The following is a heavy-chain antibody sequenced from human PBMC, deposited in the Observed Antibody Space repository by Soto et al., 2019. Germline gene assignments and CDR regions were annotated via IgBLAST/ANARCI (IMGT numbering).Heavy chain of an antibody. CDR2: ISYDGSNI. Sequence: QVQLVESGGGVVQPGRSLRLSCAASGFTFSSYAMHWVRQAPGKGLEWVAVISYDGSNIYYADSVKGRFTISRDDSKNSVYLQMNRLRAADTAVYYCAREMPHRYYYYGMDVWGQGTTVTVSS. J-gene: IGHJ6*02. CDR3: AREMPHRYYYYGMDV. V-gene: IGHV3-30-3*01. D-gene: IGHD2-2*01. CDR1: GFTFSSYA.